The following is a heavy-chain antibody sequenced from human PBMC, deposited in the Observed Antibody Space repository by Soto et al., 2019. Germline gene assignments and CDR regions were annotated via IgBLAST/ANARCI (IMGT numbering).Heavy chain of an antibody. V-gene: IGHV1-18*04. CDR1: GYPFSKYG. Sequence: QLQLVQSGAEVERPGASVRVSCKAYGYPFSKYGISWIRQAPGQGLEWMGWIKPDNGDTNYAQKFQGRVTMTTDTSSNTAYMELRSMRSDDTAVYYCATSYDSEFDPGGQGTLVSVSS. J-gene: IGHJ5*02. CDR3: ATSYDSEFDP. D-gene: IGHD5-12*01. CDR2: IKPDNGDT.